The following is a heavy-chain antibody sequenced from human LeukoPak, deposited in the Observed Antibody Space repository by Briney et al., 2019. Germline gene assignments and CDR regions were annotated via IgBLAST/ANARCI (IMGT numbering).Heavy chain of an antibody. CDR3: AKDLAYSYGPKYFDY. D-gene: IGHD5-18*01. CDR2: INSDGSST. CDR1: GFTFSSYW. V-gene: IGHV3-74*01. J-gene: IGHJ4*02. Sequence: GGSLRLSCAASGFTFSSYWMHWVRQAPGKGLVWVSRINSDGSSTNYADSVKGRFTISRDNSKNTLYLQMNSLRAEDTAVYYCAKDLAYSYGPKYFDYWGQGTLVTVSS.